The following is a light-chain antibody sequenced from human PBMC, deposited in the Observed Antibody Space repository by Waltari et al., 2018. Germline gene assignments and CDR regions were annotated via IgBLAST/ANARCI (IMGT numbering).Light chain of an antibody. CDR1: SSDVGGYIF. V-gene: IGLV2-14*01. J-gene: IGLJ1*01. CDR3: SSYASSGTLV. Sequence: QSAPTQPASVSGSPGQSITISCTGTSSDVGGYIFSSWYQVHPGKVPTLIIYEVNRRPSGVSNRFSGSKSGNTASLTISGLQAEDEADFYCSSYASSGTLVFGSGTKVTVL. CDR2: EVN.